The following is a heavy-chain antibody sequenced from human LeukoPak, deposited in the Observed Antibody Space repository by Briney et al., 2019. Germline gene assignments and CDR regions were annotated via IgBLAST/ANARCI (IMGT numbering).Heavy chain of an antibody. V-gene: IGHV1-69*01. D-gene: IGHD5-18*01. J-gene: IGHJ5*02. CDR3: ARGSGYSYGFPGFDP. CDR2: IIPIFGTA. Sequence: SVKVSCKASGGTFSSYAISWVRQAPGQGLKWMGGIIPIFGTANYAQKFQGRVTITADESTSTAYMELSSLRSEDTAVYYSARGSGYSYGFPGFDPWGQGTLVTVSS. CDR1: GGTFSSYA.